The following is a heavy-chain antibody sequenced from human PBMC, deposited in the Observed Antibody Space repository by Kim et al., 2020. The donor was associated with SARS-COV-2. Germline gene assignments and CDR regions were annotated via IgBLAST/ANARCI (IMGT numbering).Heavy chain of an antibody. V-gene: IGHV3-43*02. Sequence: GGSLRLSCAASGFTFEDYAMNWVRQVPGKGLEWVSLISADGVKTHYADSVKGRFTISRDNNKNSLYLQMNSLRSENTALYFCAKDICSSTSCPYYYYYGMDVWGEGTTVIVSS. CDR1: GFTFEDYA. CDR2: ISADGVKT. D-gene: IGHD2-2*01. CDR3: AKDICSSTSCPYYYYYGMDV. J-gene: IGHJ6*04.